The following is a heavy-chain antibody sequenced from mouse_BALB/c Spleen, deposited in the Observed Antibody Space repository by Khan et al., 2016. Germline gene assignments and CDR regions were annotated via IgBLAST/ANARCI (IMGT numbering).Heavy chain of an antibody. J-gene: IGHJ2*01. Sequence: QVQLQQSGAELMKPGASVKISCKATGYTFSRYWIEWVKQRPGHGLEWIGEIFPGSATTNYNENFKAKATFTADTSSNTAYLQLSSLTSEDPAVYYCARGITTATFDYWGQGTTLTVSS. CDR3: ARGITTATFDY. CDR1: GYTFSRYW. CDR2: IFPGSATT. V-gene: IGHV1-9*01. D-gene: IGHD1-2*01.